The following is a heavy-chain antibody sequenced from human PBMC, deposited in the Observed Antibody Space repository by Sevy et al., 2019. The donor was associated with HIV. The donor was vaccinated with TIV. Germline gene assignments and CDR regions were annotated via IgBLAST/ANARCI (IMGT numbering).Heavy chain of an antibody. CDR2: IRSKTFGGTT. J-gene: IGHJ6*02. CDR1: GFTFGDYA. Sequence: QLGGSLRLSCTASGFTFGDYAMSWIRQTPGKGLDWVGLIRSKTFGGTTEYAASVKGSFTISRDDSKSIAYLQMSSLKTEDTAVYYCTRIRGTISPFYYFGMDVWGQGTTVTVSS. V-gene: IGHV3-49*03. CDR3: TRIRGTISPFYYFGMDV. D-gene: IGHD3-10*01.